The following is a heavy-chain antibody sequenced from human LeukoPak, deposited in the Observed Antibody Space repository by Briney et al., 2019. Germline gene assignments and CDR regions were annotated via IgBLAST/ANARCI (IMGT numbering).Heavy chain of an antibody. V-gene: IGHV3-48*03. CDR1: GFTFISYE. D-gene: IGHD1-26*01. Sequence: GGSLRLSCEASGFTFISYEMNWVRQAPGKGLEWVSYISSGGGVIYYADSVKGRFTISRDNARNSLYLQMNSLRAEDTAVYYCASGSPAGDYCGQGTLVTVSS. CDR2: ISSGGGVI. CDR3: ASGSPAGDY. J-gene: IGHJ4*02.